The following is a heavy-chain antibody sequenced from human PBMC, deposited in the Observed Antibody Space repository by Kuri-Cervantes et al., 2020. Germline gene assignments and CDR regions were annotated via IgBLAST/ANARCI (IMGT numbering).Heavy chain of an antibody. CDR1: GLTFSIYW. V-gene: IGHV3-7*01. CDR2: INQDGSEK. Sequence: GGFLRPSCPAPGLTFSIYWMSWVPQAPGKGLEWVANINQDGSEKYSVDSVKGRFTISRDNSKNTLYLQMYSLSAEETAVYYCPKCQVSMIGGVTLYHYGMDVWGQGTTVTVSS. CDR3: PKCQVSMIGGVTLYHYGMDV. D-gene: IGHD3-16*01. J-gene: IGHJ6*02.